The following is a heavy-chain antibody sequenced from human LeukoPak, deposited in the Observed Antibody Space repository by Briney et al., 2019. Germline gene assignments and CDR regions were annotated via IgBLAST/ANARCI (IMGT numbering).Heavy chain of an antibody. D-gene: IGHD5-12*01. J-gene: IGHJ4*02. CDR2: ISSSSSTI. V-gene: IGHV3-48*01. CDR1: GFTFSSYS. CDR3: AKEIAGLGY. Sequence: GGSLRLSCAASGFTFSSYSMNWVRQAPGKGLEWVSYISSSSSTIYYADSVKGRFTISRDNSKNTLYLQMNSLRAEDTAVYYCAKEIAGLGYWGQGTLVTVSS.